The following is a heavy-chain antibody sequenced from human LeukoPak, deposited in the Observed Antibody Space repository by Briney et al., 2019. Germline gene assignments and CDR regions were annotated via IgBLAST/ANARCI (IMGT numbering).Heavy chain of an antibody. Sequence: GASVKVSCKASGYTFTGYYMHWVRQAPGQGLEWMGWINPKSGGTNYAQKFQGRVTMTRDTSISTAYMELSRLRSDDTAVYYCARDGRQQLVGRSYYYYMDVWGKGTTVTVSS. CDR3: ARDGRQQLVGRSYYYYMDV. CDR2: INPKSGGT. D-gene: IGHD6-13*01. V-gene: IGHV1-2*02. CDR1: GYTFTGYY. J-gene: IGHJ6*03.